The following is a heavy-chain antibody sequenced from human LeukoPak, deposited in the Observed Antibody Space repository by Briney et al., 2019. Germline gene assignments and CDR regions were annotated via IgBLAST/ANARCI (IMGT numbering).Heavy chain of an antibody. CDR3: ARDESTPLPGAY. CDR1: GGSFSGYY. D-gene: IGHD5/OR15-5a*01. J-gene: IGHJ4*02. V-gene: IGHV4-34*01. Sequence: SETLSLTCAVYGGSFSGYYWNWIRQPPGKGLEWIGEINHSGSTHYNPSLKSRVTMSVDTSKNQFSMKLSSVTAADTAVYYCARDESTPLPGAYWGQGTLVTVSS. CDR2: INHSGST.